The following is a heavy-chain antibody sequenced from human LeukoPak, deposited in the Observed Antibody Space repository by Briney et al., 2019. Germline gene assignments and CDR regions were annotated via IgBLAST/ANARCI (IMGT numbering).Heavy chain of an antibody. J-gene: IGHJ4*02. V-gene: IGHV1-69*04. CDR1: GGTFSSYA. D-gene: IGHD3-22*01. CDR2: IIPILGIA. Sequence: GASVKVSCKASGGTFSSYAISWVRQAPGQGLEWMGRIIPILGIANYAQKFQGRVTITADKSTSTAYMELSSLRSEDTAVYYCAREQDYDSSKFDYWGQGTLVTVSS. CDR3: AREQDYDSSKFDY.